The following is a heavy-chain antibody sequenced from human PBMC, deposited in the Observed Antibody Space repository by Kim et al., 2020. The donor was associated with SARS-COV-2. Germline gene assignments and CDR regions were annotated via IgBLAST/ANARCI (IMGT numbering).Heavy chain of an antibody. Sequence: KLQGRVTMTTDTSTSTAYMELRSLRSDDTAVYYCARASVARRGGNWFDPWGQGTLVTVSS. D-gene: IGHD6-6*01. J-gene: IGHJ5*02. V-gene: IGHV1-18*01. CDR3: ARASVARRGGNWFDP.